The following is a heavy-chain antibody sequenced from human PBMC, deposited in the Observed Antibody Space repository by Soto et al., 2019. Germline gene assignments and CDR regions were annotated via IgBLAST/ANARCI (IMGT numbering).Heavy chain of an antibody. J-gene: IGHJ6*02. Sequence: QVQLVESGGGVVQPGRSLRLSCAASGFTFSSYGMHWVRQAPGKGLEWVAVIWYDGSNKYYADSVKGRFTISRDNSKNTLYLQMNSLRAEDTAVYYCARDLVAAAGTDYYYYGMDVWGQGTTVTVSS. V-gene: IGHV3-33*01. D-gene: IGHD6-13*01. CDR1: GFTFSSYG. CDR3: ARDLVAAAGTDYYYYGMDV. CDR2: IWYDGSNK.